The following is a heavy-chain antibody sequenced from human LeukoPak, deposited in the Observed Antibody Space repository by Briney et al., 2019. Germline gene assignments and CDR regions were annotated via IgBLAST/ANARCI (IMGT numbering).Heavy chain of an antibody. CDR3: ARGLHRRCSGGICYQPFDY. J-gene: IGHJ4*02. D-gene: IGHD2-15*01. Sequence: GGSLRLSCAASGFIFSNYAMHWVRQAPGKGLEWVALISSDGSKIYYADSVKGRFTISRDNSRNTLYLQMNSLRAEDSAVYYCARGLHRRCSGGICYQPFDYWGQGTLVTFSS. CDR2: ISSDGSKI. CDR1: GFIFSNYA. V-gene: IGHV3-30*04.